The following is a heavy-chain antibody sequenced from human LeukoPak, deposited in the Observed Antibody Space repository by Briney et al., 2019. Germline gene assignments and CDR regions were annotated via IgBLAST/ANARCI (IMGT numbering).Heavy chain of an antibody. Sequence: PSQTLSLTCTVSGGSISSGDYYWSWIRQPPGKGLEWIGYIYYSGSTYYNPSLKSRVTMSVDTSKNQFSLKLSSVTAADTAVYYCARDRNPYYFDYWGQGTLVTVSS. V-gene: IGHV4-30-4*01. CDR2: IYYSGST. CDR3: ARDRNPYYFDY. J-gene: IGHJ4*02. CDR1: GGSISSGDYY.